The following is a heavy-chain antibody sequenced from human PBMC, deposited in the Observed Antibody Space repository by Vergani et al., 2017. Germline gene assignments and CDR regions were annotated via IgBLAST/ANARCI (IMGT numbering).Heavy chain of an antibody. J-gene: IGHJ4*02. V-gene: IGHV3-33*06. CDR1: GFTFSSYG. CDR2: IWYDGSNK. CDR3: AKELAAAAIGYYFDY. Sequence: QVQLVESGGGVVQPGRSLRLSCAASGFTFSSYGMHWVRQAPGKGLEWVAVIWYDGSNKYYADSVKGRFTISRDNSKSTLYLQMNSLRAEDTAVYYCAKELAAAAIGYYFDYWGQGTLVTVSS. D-gene: IGHD2-2*01.